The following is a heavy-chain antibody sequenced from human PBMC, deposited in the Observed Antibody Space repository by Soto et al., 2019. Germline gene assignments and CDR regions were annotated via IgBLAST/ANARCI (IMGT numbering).Heavy chain of an antibody. CDR3: TRDRLSSYYDSSGYYNPDAFDI. CDR2: IRSKAYGGTT. CDR1: GFTCGDYA. Sequence: PGGSLRLSCTASGFTCGDYAMSWVRQAPGKGLEWVGFIRSKAYGGTTEYAASVKGRFTISRDDSKSIAYLQMNSLKTEDTAVYYCTRDRLSSYYDSSGYYNPDAFDIWGQGTMVTVSS. D-gene: IGHD3-22*01. J-gene: IGHJ3*02. V-gene: IGHV3-49*04.